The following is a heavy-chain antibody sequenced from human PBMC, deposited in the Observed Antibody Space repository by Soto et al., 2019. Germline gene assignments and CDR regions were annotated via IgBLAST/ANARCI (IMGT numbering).Heavy chain of an antibody. V-gene: IGHV3-30-3*01. CDR2: ISYDGSNK. Sequence: QVQLVESGGGVVQPGRSLRLSCAASGFTFSSYAMHWVRQAPGKGLEWVAVISYDGSNKYYADSVKGRFTISRDNSKNTLYLQMNSLRAEDTAVYYCARTIQLWCGDYFDYWGQGTLVTVSS. CDR1: GFTFSSYA. D-gene: IGHD5-18*01. J-gene: IGHJ4*02. CDR3: ARTIQLWCGDYFDY.